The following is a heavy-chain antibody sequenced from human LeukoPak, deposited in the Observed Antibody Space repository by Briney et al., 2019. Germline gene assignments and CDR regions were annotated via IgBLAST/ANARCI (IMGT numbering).Heavy chain of an antibody. Sequence: GGSLRLSCAASGFTFSTSWMHWVRQAPGKGLVCVSRINSDGSRINYADSVKGRLTISRDNAKNTLYLQMNSLRADDTAVYYCARALGSYSDYWGQGTLVTVSS. CDR2: INSDGSRI. D-gene: IGHD1-26*01. CDR3: ARALGSYSDY. J-gene: IGHJ4*02. V-gene: IGHV3-74*01. CDR1: GFTFSTSW.